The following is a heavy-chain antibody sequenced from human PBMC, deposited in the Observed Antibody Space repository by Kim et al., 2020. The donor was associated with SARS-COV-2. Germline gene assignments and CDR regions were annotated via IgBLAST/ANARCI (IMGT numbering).Heavy chain of an antibody. D-gene: IGHD3-22*01. J-gene: IGHJ4*02. Sequence: AQKVQGRVTVTADKTTSTAYMELSSLRSEDTAVYYCARDGKSSGYYDHYFDYWGQGTLVTVSS. V-gene: IGHV1-69*04. CDR3: ARDGKSSGYYDHYFDY.